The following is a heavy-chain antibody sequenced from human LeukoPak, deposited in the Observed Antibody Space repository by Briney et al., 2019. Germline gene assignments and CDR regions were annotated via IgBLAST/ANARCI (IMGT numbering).Heavy chain of an antibody. V-gene: IGHV3-30*18. Sequence: PGGSLRLSCAASGFTFSSYGMHWVRQAPGKGLEWVAVISYGGSNKYYADSVKGRFTISRDNSKNTLYLQMNSLRAEDTAVYYCAKQTGNYWGQGTLVTVSS. CDR1: GFTFSSYG. CDR2: ISYGGSNK. D-gene: IGHD3-9*01. J-gene: IGHJ4*02. CDR3: AKQTGNY.